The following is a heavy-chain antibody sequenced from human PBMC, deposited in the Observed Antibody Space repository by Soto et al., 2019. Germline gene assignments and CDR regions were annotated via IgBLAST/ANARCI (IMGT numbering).Heavy chain of an antibody. J-gene: IGHJ4*02. Sequence: EVQLVESGGGLVQPGRSLRLSCAASGFTFDDYAMHWVRQAPGKGLEWVSGISWNSGSIGYADSVKGRFTISRDNAKNSLYLQMNSLRAEDTALYYCAKDISRRYASPGFDYGGQGTLVTVSS. CDR2: ISWNSGSI. V-gene: IGHV3-9*01. CDR1: GFTFDDYA. D-gene: IGHD1-1*01. CDR3: AKDISRRYASPGFDY.